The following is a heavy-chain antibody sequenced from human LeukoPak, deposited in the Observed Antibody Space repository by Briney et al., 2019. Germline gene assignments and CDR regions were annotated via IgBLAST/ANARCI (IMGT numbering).Heavy chain of an antibody. CDR1: GFTFRKYY. V-gene: IGHV3-74*03. D-gene: IGHD6-13*01. CDR2: INSDGSST. Sequence: QPGGSLRLSCAASGFTFRKYYMHWVRQAPGKGLVWVSRINSDGSSTTYADSVRGRFTVSRDNAKNTLYLQMNSLKVEDTAMYYCTRVFVGDEYSSSEYWGQGTLVTVPS. J-gene: IGHJ4*02. CDR3: TRVFVGDEYSSSEY.